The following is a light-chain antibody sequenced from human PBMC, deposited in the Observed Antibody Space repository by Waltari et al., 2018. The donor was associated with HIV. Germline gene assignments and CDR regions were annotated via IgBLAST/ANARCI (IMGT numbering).Light chain of an antibody. V-gene: IGLV3-1*01. CDR2: KDS. CDR1: KLEDTY. J-gene: IGLJ3*02. Sequence: SSGLTQPRSVSVSPGQTASITCPGDKLEDTYACWYKQRPGQSPGLVLYKDSARPSGVPQRCSASNSGNTATLTISGTQATDEADYFCQAWDGSNGVFGGGTKLTVL. CDR3: QAWDGSNGV.